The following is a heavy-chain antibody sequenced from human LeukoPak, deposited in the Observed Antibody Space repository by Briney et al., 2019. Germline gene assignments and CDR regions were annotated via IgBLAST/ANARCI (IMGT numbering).Heavy chain of an antibody. CDR1: GGSISSYY. D-gene: IGHD6-13*01. Sequence: PSETLSLTCTVSGGSISSYYWSWIRQPPGKGLEWIGYIYYSGSTNYNPSLKSRVTISVDTSKNQFSLKLSSVTAADTAVYYCARCSKAGIAAAGSPYYYYGMDVWGQGTTVTASS. J-gene: IGHJ6*02. V-gene: IGHV4-59*01. CDR3: ARCSKAGIAAAGSPYYYYGMDV. CDR2: IYYSGST.